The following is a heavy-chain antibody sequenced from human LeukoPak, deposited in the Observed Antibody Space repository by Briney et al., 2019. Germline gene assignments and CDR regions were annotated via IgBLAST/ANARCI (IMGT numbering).Heavy chain of an antibody. Sequence: TGGSLRLSCAASGFTFSIYAMSCLRQARGKGREWVSAIRGSGGSTYYADSVKGRFTIYRDNSKNTLYLQMNSLRAEDTAVYYCAKGSSGRSLDYWGQGTLVTVSS. CDR1: GFTFSIYA. V-gene: IGHV3-23*01. CDR2: IRGSGGST. D-gene: IGHD6-19*01. CDR3: AKGSSGRSLDY. J-gene: IGHJ4*02.